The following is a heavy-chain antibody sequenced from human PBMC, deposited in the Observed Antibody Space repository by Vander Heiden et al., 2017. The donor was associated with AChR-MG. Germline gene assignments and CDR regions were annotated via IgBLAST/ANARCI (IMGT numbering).Heavy chain of an antibody. J-gene: IGHJ3*01. V-gene: IGHV3-21*01. D-gene: IGHD2-2*01. CDR3: ASYCSTTSCYLRAFDV. CDR1: GFTFSFYS. Sequence: EVQLVESGGGLVKPGGSLRLSCAASGFTFSFYSMNWVRKAPGKGLEWVSSISSSSSSIYYADSVKGRFTISRDNAKNSLYLQMNSLRAEDTAVYYCASYCSTTSCYLRAFDVWGQGTMVTVSS. CDR2: ISSSSSSI.